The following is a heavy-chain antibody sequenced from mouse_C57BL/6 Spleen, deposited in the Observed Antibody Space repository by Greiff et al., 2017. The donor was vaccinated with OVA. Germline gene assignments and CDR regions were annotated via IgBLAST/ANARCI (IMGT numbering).Heavy chain of an antibody. J-gene: IGHJ2*01. D-gene: IGHD2-4*01. CDR3: ARGDYDRNYFDY. CDR2: IDPSDSYT. V-gene: IGHV1-69*01. CDR1: GYTFTSYW. Sequence: LVESGAELVMPGASVKLSCKASGYTFTSYWMHWVKQRPGQGLEWIGEIDPSDSYTNYNQKFKGKSTLTVDKSSSTAYMQLSSLTSEDSAVYYCARGDYDRNYFDYWGQGTTLTVSS.